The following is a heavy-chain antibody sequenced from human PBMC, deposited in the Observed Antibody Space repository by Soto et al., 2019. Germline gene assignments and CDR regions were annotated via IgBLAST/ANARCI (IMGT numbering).Heavy chain of an antibody. CDR1: GYTFTAYG. CDR3: ARELNTESSAFYSFAY. D-gene: IGHD3-22*01. Sequence: AASVKVSCKTSGYTFTAYGLAWLRQAPGQRPEWMGWVATTSSNTNYAQKFQDRVTMTTDTSTTTTYMELRSLRSDDTAVYYCARELNTESSAFYSFAYWGQGTLVTVSS. V-gene: IGHV1-18*01. J-gene: IGHJ4*02. CDR2: VATTSSNT.